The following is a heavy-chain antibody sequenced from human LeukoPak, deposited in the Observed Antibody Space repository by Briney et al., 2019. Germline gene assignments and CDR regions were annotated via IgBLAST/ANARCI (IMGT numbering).Heavy chain of an antibody. CDR2: ISWNSGSI. J-gene: IGHJ4*02. CDR1: GFTFDDYA. CDR3: AKGDFSDSSGWSYYFDY. D-gene: IGHD6-19*01. V-gene: IGHV3-9*01. Sequence: GGSLRLSCAASGFTFDDYAMHWVRQAPGKGLEWVSGISWNSGSIGYADSVKGRFTISRDNAKNSLYLQMNSLRAEDTALYYCAKGDFSDSSGWSYYFDYWGQGTLVTVSS.